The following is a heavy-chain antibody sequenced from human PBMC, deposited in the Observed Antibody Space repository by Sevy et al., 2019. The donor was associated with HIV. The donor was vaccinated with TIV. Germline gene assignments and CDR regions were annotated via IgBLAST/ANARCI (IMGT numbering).Heavy chain of an antibody. V-gene: IGHV1-18*01. CDR3: ARDWAPGYYYDAIGVKRDYYFDY. CDR1: DYTFSTQG. D-gene: IGHD3-22*01. Sequence: ASVKVSCKASDYTFSTQGFNWVRQAPGQGLEWMGWISAYNGNTKYAQKFQGRVTMTTDTSTSTASMELRSLTSDDTAGYYCARDWAPGYYYDAIGVKRDYYFDYWGQGTLVTVSS. CDR2: ISAYNGNT. J-gene: IGHJ4*02.